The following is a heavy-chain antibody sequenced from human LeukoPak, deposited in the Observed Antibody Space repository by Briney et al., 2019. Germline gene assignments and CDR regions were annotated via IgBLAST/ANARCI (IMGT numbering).Heavy chain of an antibody. CDR3: AREPYYDILTGYYTRWFDP. J-gene: IGHJ5*02. CDR1: GYSISSGYY. Sequence: KPSETLSLTCAVSGYSISSGYYWGWIRQPPGKGLEWIGSIYHSGSTYYNPSLKSRVTISVDTSKNQYSLKLSSVTAADTAVYYCAREPYYDILTGYYTRWFDPWGQGTLVTVSS. D-gene: IGHD3-9*01. V-gene: IGHV4-38-2*02. CDR2: IYHSGST.